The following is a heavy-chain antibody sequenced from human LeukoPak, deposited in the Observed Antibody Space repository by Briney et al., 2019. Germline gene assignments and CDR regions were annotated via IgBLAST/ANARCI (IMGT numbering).Heavy chain of an antibody. CDR2: IYPGDSDT. D-gene: IGHD1-14*01. J-gene: IGHJ5*02. CDR1: GYSFTTYW. V-gene: IGHV5-51*01. CDR3: ARTSTTSSNWFDP. Sequence: GESLKISCRGSGYSFTTYWIGWVRQMPGKGLEWMGIIYPGDSDTRYTPSFQGQVTMSADKSINTAYLQWSSLKASDTAMYYCARTSTTSSNWFDPWGQGTLVTVSS.